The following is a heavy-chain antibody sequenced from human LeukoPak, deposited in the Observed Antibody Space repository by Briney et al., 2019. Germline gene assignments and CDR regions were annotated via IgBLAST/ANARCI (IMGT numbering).Heavy chain of an antibody. D-gene: IGHD2-15*01. CDR2: INPNSGGT. Sequence: ASVKVSCRASGYTFTGYYMHWVRQAPGQGLEWMGWINPNSGGTNYVQKFQGRVTMTRDTSISTAYMELSRLRSDDTAVYYCARDRGVDYCSGGSCSHYYYYMDVWGKGTTVTISS. CDR1: GYTFTGYY. J-gene: IGHJ6*03. V-gene: IGHV1-2*02. CDR3: ARDRGVDYCSGGSCSHYYYYMDV.